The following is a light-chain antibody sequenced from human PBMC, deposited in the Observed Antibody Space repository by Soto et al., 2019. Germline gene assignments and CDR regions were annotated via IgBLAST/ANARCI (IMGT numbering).Light chain of an antibody. CDR1: SSDVGGYNY. Sequence: QSALTQPASVSGSPGQSITISCTGTSSDVGGYNYVTWYQQHPGKAPKLMIYEVSNRPSGVSNRFSGSKSGNTASLTISGLQAEDEDDYFCNSYGSTSTRYVFGTGTKLTV. J-gene: IGLJ1*01. CDR2: EVS. V-gene: IGLV2-14*01. CDR3: NSYGSTSTRYV.